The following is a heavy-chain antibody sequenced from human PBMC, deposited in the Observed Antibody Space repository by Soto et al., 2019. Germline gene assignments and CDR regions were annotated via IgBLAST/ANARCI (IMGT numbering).Heavy chain of an antibody. Sequence: PGESLKISCKGSGFSFTTYLIVWVRQMPGKGLEWMGTIYPGDSDTRYSPSFQGQVTISADKSITTAHLQRSSLRASDTAMYYCARRAYCGGDCTRNHQYYYAMDVWGQGTTVTVSS. CDR2: IYPGDSDT. CDR3: ARRAYCGGDCTRNHQYYYAMDV. J-gene: IGHJ6*02. V-gene: IGHV5-51*01. D-gene: IGHD2-21*02. CDR1: GFSFTTYL.